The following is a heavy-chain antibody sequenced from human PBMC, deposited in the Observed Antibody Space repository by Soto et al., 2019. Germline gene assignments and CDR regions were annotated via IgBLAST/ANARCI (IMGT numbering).Heavy chain of an antibody. Sequence: GASVKVSCKASGYTFTGYYMHWVRQAPGQGLEWMGWIHPNSGGTNYAQKFQGRVTMTRDTSISTAYMELSRLRSDDTAVYYCARVGLAARPWFHLGYWGQGTLVTVSS. J-gene: IGHJ4*02. D-gene: IGHD6-6*01. CDR1: GYTFTGYY. CDR2: IHPNSGGT. CDR3: ARVGLAARPWFHLGY. V-gene: IGHV1-2*02.